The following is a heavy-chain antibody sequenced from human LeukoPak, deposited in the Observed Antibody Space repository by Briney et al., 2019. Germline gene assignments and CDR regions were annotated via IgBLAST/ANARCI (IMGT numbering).Heavy chain of an antibody. CDR3: ARERDRGVTSPYLDY. CDR1: GFTVSSNY. J-gene: IGHJ4*02. CDR2: IFSGGNT. V-gene: IGHV3-66*01. D-gene: IGHD2-21*02. Sequence: GGSLRLSCAASGFTVSSNYMSWVRQAPGKGPEWVSVIFSGGNTYYADSVKGRFTISRDNSKNTLYLQMNSLRAEDTAVYYCARERDRGVTSPYLDYWGQGTLVTVSS.